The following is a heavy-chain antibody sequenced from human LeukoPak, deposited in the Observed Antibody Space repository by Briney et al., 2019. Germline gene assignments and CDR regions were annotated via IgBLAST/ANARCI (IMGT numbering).Heavy chain of an antibody. Sequence: ASVKVSCKASGGTFSSYAISWLRQAPGQGLEWMGWSSANNGDTSYAQKFQGRVTMTTDTSTSTAYMELRGLRSDDTAIYYCARGLGSAFDYWGQGTLVTVSS. D-gene: IGHD3-9*01. CDR1: GGTFSSYA. CDR2: SSANNGDT. V-gene: IGHV1-18*01. CDR3: ARGLGSAFDY. J-gene: IGHJ4*02.